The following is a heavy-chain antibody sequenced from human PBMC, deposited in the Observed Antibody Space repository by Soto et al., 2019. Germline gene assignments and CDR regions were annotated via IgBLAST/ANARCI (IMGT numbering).Heavy chain of an antibody. CDR1: GFTFDDYA. J-gene: IGHJ6*02. CDR3: AKDKAGPRGYSGYEPSVGMDV. D-gene: IGHD5-12*01. CDR2: ISWNSGSI. Sequence: AGGSLRLSCAASGFTFDDYAMHWGRQAPGKGLEWVSGISWNSGSIGYADSVKGRFTISRDNAKNSLYLQMNSLRAEDTALYYCAKDKAGPRGYSGYEPSVGMDVWGQGTTVTVSS. V-gene: IGHV3-9*01.